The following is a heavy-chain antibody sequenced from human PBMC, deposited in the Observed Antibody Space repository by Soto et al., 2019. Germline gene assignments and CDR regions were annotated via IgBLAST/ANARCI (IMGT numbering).Heavy chain of an antibody. V-gene: IGHV3-23*01. CDR3: AKAPRMRTCSSGDCYSDFDY. D-gene: IGHD2-21*02. Sequence: PGGSLRLSCAASGFTFSSNALSWVRQAPGKGLEWVSAISASGGSTYYADSVKGRFTISRDNSKNTLYLHMNSLRAEDTAVYYCAKAPRMRTCSSGDCYSDFDYWGQGTLVTVSS. CDR2: ISASGGST. J-gene: IGHJ4*02. CDR1: GFTFSSNA.